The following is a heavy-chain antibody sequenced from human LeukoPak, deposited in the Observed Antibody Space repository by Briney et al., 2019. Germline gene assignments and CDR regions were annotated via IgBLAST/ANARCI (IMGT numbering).Heavy chain of an antibody. J-gene: IGHJ4*02. D-gene: IGHD3-22*01. Sequence: GESLKISCKGSGYSFNSHWIGWVRQRPGKGLEWMGIFHPGDSESRYSPSFQGQVTMSADQTITTAYLQWYTLKASDTAMYFCARTIAFYYDSSSYMDFWGQGTLVTVSS. V-gene: IGHV5-51*01. CDR3: ARTIAFYYDSSSYMDF. CDR1: GYSFNSHW. CDR2: FHPGDSES.